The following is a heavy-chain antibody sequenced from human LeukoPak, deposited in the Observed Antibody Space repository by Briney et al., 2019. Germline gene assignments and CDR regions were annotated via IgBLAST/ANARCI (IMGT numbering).Heavy chain of an antibody. Sequence: GGSLRLSCAASGFTFSSYGMHWVRQAPGKGLEWVAVISYDGSNKYYADSVEGRFTISRDNSKNTLYLQMNSLRAEDTAVYYCAKTYPNDYGDYHDAFDIWGQGTMVTVSS. CDR3: AKTYPNDYGDYHDAFDI. V-gene: IGHV3-30*18. J-gene: IGHJ3*02. CDR2: ISYDGSNK. CDR1: GFTFSSYG. D-gene: IGHD4-17*01.